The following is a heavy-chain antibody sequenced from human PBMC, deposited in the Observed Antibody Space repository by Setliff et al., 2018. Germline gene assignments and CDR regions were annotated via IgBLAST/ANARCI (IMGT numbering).Heavy chain of an antibody. CDR3: AKDSVAVAGTDFYYYYGMDV. Sequence: GGSLRLSCTASGFTFGDYAMSWVRQAPGKGLEWVGFIRSKAYGGTTEYAASVKGRFTISRDDSKNSLYLQMNSLRAEDTALYYCAKDSVAVAGTDFYYYYGMDVWGQGTTVTVSS. CDR1: GFTFGDYA. V-gene: IGHV3-49*04. J-gene: IGHJ6*02. CDR2: IRSKAYGGTT. D-gene: IGHD6-19*01.